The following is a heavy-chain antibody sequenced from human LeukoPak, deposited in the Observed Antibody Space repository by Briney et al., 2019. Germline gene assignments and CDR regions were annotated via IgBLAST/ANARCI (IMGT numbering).Heavy chain of an antibody. CDR1: GFTFSSYW. Sequence: GGSLRLSCVVSGFTFSSYWMSWVRQAPGKGLEWVANIKQDGSEKYYVDSVKGRFTISRDNAKNSLYLQMNSLRAEDTAVYYCARGRGYGRTFDYWGQGTLVTVSS. D-gene: IGHD5-18*01. CDR2: IKQDGSEK. J-gene: IGHJ4*02. V-gene: IGHV3-7*03. CDR3: ARGRGYGRTFDY.